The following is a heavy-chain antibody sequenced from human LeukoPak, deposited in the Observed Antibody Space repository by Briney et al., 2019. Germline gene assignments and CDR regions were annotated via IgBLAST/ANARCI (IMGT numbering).Heavy chain of an antibody. CDR3: ARAFYYYDSSGYLFDH. CDR2: IYHSGST. Sequence: SQTLSLTCTVSGGSISSGGYYWSWIRQPPGKGLEWIGYIYHSGSTYYNPSLKSRVTISVDRSKNQFSLKLSSVTAADTAVYYCARAFYYYDSSGYLFDHWGQGTLVTVSS. D-gene: IGHD3-22*01. J-gene: IGHJ4*02. CDR1: GGSISSGGYY. V-gene: IGHV4-30-2*01.